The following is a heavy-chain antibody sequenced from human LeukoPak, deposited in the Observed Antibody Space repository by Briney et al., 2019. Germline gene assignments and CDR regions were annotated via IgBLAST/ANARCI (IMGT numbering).Heavy chain of an antibody. D-gene: IGHD6-13*01. CDR3: ATVRSGNWYDGFDY. Sequence: ASVKVSCKASGYSFSTYAMHWVRQAPGQGLEWMGWINAGNGVTKYSPKFQDRFTITRDTSASTAYMELSGLRSDDTAVYYCATVRSGNWYDGFDYWGQGTLVTVSS. J-gene: IGHJ4*02. V-gene: IGHV1-3*01. CDR2: INAGNGVT. CDR1: GYSFSTYA.